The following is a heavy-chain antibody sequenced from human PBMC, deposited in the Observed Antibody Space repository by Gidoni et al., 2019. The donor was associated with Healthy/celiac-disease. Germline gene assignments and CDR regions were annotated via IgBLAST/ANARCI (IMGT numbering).Heavy chain of an antibody. Sequence: QVQLQESGPGLVKPSATLSLTCTVSAGSISSYYWCWIRQPPGKGLEWIGYIYYSGSTNYNPSLKSRVTISVDTSKNQFSLKLSSVTAADTAVYYCARDHSVDTAMSYWFDPWGQGTLVTVSS. D-gene: IGHD5-18*01. CDR2: IYYSGST. CDR3: ARDHSVDTAMSYWFDP. V-gene: IGHV4-59*01. CDR1: AGSISSYY. J-gene: IGHJ5*02.